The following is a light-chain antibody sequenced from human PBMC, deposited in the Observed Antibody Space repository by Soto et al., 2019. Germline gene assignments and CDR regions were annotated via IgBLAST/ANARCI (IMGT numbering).Light chain of an antibody. V-gene: IGKV3-20*01. CDR3: QQYSRAPIT. CDR1: QTVSSNY. CDR2: TAS. J-gene: IGKJ5*01. Sequence: EIVLTQSPGTLSLSPGEGATLSCRASQTVSSNYLAWYQQKPGQAPRLLIYTASRRATGIPDRFSGSGSGTDFTLTISRLEPEDSAMYYCQQYSRAPITFGQGTRLEIK.